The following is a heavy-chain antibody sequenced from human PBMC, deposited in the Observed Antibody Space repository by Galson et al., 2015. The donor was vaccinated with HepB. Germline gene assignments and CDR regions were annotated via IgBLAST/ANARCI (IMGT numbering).Heavy chain of an antibody. J-gene: IGHJ4*02. D-gene: IGHD2-15*01. V-gene: IGHV4-39*01. CDR1: GGSIHSTTYS. CDR3: ARQGVVVAGTSGRGGYFYFDY. CDR2: TSSSGSP. Sequence: LSLTCTVSGGSIHSTTYSWVWIRQPPGKGLEWLGTTSSSGSPYYNPSLNSPVTISVDTSKSQFSLTFNSVTAADTAVYHCARQGVVVAGTSGRGGYFYFDYWDLGTLVTVSS.